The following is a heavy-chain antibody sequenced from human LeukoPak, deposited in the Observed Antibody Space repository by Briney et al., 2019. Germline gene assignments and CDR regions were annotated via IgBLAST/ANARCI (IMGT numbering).Heavy chain of an antibody. D-gene: IGHD6-19*01. CDR2: INHSGST. CDR1: GGSFSGYY. J-gene: IGHJ6*02. CDR3: ATGGIAVAGTRRKGYYGMDV. Sequence: PSETLSLTCAVYGGSFSGYYWSWIRQPPGKGLERIGEINHSGSTNYNPSLKSRVTISVDTSKNQFSLKLSSVTAADTAVYYCATGGIAVAGTRRKGYYGMDVWGQGTTVTVSS. V-gene: IGHV4-34*01.